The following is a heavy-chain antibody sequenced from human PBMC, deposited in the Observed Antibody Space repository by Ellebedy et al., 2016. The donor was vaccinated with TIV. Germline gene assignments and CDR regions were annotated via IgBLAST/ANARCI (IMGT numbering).Heavy chain of an antibody. CDR2: INPNSGGT. J-gene: IGHJ6*02. Sequence: ASVKVSCKASGYTFTGYYMHWVRQAPGQGLEWMGWINPNSGGTNYAQKFQGRVTMTRDTSISTAYMELSRLRSDDTAVYYCARDLQRLVATKGGMDVWGQGTTVTVSS. D-gene: IGHD6-19*01. CDR1: GYTFTGYY. CDR3: ARDLQRLVATKGGMDV. V-gene: IGHV1-2*02.